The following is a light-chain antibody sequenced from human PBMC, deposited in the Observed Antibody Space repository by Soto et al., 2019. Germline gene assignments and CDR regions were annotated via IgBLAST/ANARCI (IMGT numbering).Light chain of an antibody. Sequence: DIVMTQSPDSLAVSLGERATINCKSSQSVLYSSNNKNYLAWYQQKPGQPPKLLIYWASTRESGVPDRFSGSGSGTDFTLSISSLQAEDVAVYYCQQYYSTPLTFDGATKVEIK. J-gene: IGKJ4*01. CDR1: QSVLYSSNNKNY. CDR3: QQYYSTPLT. V-gene: IGKV4-1*01. CDR2: WAS.